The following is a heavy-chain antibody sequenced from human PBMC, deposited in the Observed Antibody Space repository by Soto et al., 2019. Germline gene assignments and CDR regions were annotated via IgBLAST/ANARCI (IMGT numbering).Heavy chain of an antibody. Sequence: GLEWMGRIIPILGIANYAQKFQGRVTITEDKSTSTAYMELSSLRSEDTAVYYCARDRGDLGWFDGFDIWGQRTMVSVSS. J-gene: IGHJ3*02. CDR3: ARDRGDLGWFDGFDI. V-gene: IGHV1-69*04. CDR2: IIPILGIA. D-gene: IGHD3-10*01.